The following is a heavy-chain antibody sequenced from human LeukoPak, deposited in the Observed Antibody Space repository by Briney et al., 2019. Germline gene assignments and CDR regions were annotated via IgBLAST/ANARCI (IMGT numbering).Heavy chain of an antibody. CDR2: IYPGDSDT. D-gene: IGHD3-9*01. CDR3: ARHSSPLYDILTGPSGAFDI. Sequence: GASLKISCKGSGYSFTSYWFGWVRQLPGKGLEWMGIIYPGDSDTRYSPSFQGQVTISADKSISTAYLQWSSLKASDTAMYYCARHSSPLYDILTGPSGAFDIWGQGTMVTVSS. CDR1: GYSFTSYW. J-gene: IGHJ3*02. V-gene: IGHV5-51*01.